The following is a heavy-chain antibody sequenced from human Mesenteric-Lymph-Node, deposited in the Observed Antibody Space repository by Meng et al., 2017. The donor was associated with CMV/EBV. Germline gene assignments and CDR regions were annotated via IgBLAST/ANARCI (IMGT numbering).Heavy chain of an antibody. CDR3: SRRLSVISPFDY. V-gene: IGHV4-4*02. J-gene: IGHJ4*02. CDR2: IYHGGNT. D-gene: IGHD2-21*01. Sequence: CAVAGGSISSFNWWSWVRQSPGKGLEWIGEIYHGGNTNYNPSLKSRVTMSVDKSKNQFSLNLSSVTAADTAVYYCSRRLSVISPFDYWGQGTLVTVSS. CDR1: GGSISSFNW.